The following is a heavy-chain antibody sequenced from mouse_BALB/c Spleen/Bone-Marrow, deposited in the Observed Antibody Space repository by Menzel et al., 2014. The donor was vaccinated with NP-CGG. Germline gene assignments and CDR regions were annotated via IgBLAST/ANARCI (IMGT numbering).Heavy chain of an antibody. J-gene: IGHJ3*01. Sequence: QVQLQQSGPELVKPGASVRISCKASGYTFTSYYIHWVKQRPGQGLEWIGWIYPGNVNTNYNERFKAKATLTAVKSSSTAYMQLSSLTSEDSAVYFCARGGYDGAWFAYWGQGTLVTVSA. CDR3: ARGGYDGAWFAY. CDR1: GYTFTSYY. V-gene: IGHV1S56*01. CDR2: IYPGNVNT. D-gene: IGHD2-14*01.